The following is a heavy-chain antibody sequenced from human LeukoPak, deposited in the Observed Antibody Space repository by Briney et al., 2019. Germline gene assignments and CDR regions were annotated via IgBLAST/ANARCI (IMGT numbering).Heavy chain of an antibody. J-gene: IGHJ6*03. CDR2: IYPGDSDT. CDR3: ASSIIRGGYYYYMDV. V-gene: IGHV5-51*01. D-gene: IGHD3-10*01. CDR1: GYSFTSYW. Sequence: GESLKISCKGSGYSFTSYWIAWVRQMPGKGLEWMGIIYPGDSDTRYSPSFQGQVTISADKSISTAYLQWSSLKASDTAVYYCASSIIRGGYYYYMDVWGKGTTVTVSS.